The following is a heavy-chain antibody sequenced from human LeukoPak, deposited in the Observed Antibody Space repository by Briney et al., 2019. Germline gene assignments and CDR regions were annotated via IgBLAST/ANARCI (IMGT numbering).Heavy chain of an antibody. CDR1: GGSINSYQ. D-gene: IGHD3-10*01. J-gene: IGHJ4*02. CDR2: IYYSGSA. CDR3: ARSYYGSGSYYNFDY. V-gene: IGHV4-59*01. Sequence: SETLSLTCTVSGGSINSYQWSWIRQPPGKGLEWIGNIYYSGSANYNPSLKSRVIISVDTSKNQFSLKLSPVTAADTAVYYCARSYYGSGSYYNFDYWGQGTLVTVSS.